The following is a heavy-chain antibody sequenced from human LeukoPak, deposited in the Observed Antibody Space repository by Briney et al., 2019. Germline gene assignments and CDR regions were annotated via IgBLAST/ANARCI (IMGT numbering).Heavy chain of an antibody. Sequence: PGGSLRLSCVGSGFIFRSHAMSWVRQALEKGLEFVSGIYENGGTTYYADSVKGRFSISRDNSKNTLYLQMDSLRGEDTAVYYCAKGPYDSSGYYLNYWGQGTLVTVSS. J-gene: IGHJ4*02. CDR3: AKGPYDSSGYYLNY. CDR2: IYENGGTT. D-gene: IGHD3-22*01. CDR1: GFIFRSHA. V-gene: IGHV3-23*01.